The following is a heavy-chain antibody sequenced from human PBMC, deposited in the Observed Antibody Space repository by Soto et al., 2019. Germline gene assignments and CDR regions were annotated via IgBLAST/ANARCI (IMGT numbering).Heavy chain of an antibody. CDR1: GFTFSSYW. CDR2: IKQDGSEK. CDR3: ARVGPKLAAAVCYFGY. V-gene: IGHV3-7*01. Sequence: GGSLRLSCAASGFTFSSYWMSWVPQAPGKGLEWVANIKQDGSEKYYVDSVKGRFTISRDNAKNSLYLQMNSLRAEDTAVYYCARVGPKLAAAVCYFGYWGQGTLVTVSS. D-gene: IGHD6-25*01. J-gene: IGHJ4*02.